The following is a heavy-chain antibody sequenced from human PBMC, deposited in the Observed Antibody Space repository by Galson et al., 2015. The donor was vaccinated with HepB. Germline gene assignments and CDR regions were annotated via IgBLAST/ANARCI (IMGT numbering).Heavy chain of an antibody. J-gene: IGHJ6*02. CDR1: GFTFSGYS. CDR3: ARGDRTRDYDFWSGYYLETHYYYYYGMDV. CDR2: ISSSSSYI. V-gene: IGHV3-21*01. D-gene: IGHD3-3*01. Sequence: SLRLSCAASGFTFSGYSMNWVRQAPGKGLEWVSSISSSSSYIYYADSVKGRFTISRDNAKNSLYLQMNSLRAEDTAVYYCARGDRTRDYDFWSGYYLETHYYYYYGMDVWCQGTTVTVSS.